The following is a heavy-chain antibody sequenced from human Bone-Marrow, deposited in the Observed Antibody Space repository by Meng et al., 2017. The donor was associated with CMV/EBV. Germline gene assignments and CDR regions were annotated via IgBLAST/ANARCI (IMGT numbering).Heavy chain of an antibody. J-gene: IGHJ6*02. Sequence: GESLKISCAASGFTFSNYAMNWDRQAPGKGLEWVSYISSSSSTIYYADSVKGRFTISRDNAKNSLHLQMSSLRVEDTAVYYCASKESYFYDSNYYGMDVWGQGTTVTVSS. V-gene: IGHV3-48*04. CDR1: GFTFSNYA. CDR3: ASKESYFYDSNYYGMDV. CDR2: ISSSSSTI. D-gene: IGHD3-22*01.